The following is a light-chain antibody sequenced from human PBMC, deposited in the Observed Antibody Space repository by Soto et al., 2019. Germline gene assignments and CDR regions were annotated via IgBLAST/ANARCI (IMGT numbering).Light chain of an antibody. CDR2: GIS. V-gene: IGKV3D-15*01. CDR3: QQYNNWPQIT. CDR1: QSVNSN. J-gene: IGKJ5*01. Sequence: EIVMTQSPATLSVSPGEKATLSCSASQSVNSNYLAWYQQKPGQAPRLLIYGISKRATGIPARFSGSGSGTDFTLTISSLEPEDFAVYYCQQYNNWPQITFGQGTRLEIK.